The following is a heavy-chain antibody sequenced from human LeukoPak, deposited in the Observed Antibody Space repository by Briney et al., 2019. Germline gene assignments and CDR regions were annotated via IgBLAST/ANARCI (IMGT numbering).Heavy chain of an antibody. CDR2: ISGSGGST. D-gene: IGHD5-12*01. Sequence: GGSLRLSCAASGFTFSSYAMSWVRQAPGKGLEWVSAISGSGGSTYYADSVKGRFTISRDNAKNTLYLQMNSLRAEDTAVYYCAKGRRDGYNFFFDYGGQGTLVTVSS. V-gene: IGHV3-23*01. CDR3: AKGRRDGYNFFFDY. CDR1: GFTFSSYA. J-gene: IGHJ4*02.